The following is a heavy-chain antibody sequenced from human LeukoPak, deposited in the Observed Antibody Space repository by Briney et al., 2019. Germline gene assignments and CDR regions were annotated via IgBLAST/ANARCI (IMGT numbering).Heavy chain of an antibody. CDR1: GYTFTGYY. D-gene: IGHD6-13*01. CDR3: VRGTHSWYYFDY. J-gene: IGHJ4*02. CDR2: IIPNSGGT. Sequence: ASVKVSFKASGYTFTGYYMHWVRQAPGQGLEWMGWIIPNSGGTNYAQKFQGRVTMTRDTSISTAYMELSRLRPDDTAVYYCVRGTHSWYYFDYWGQGTLVTVSS. V-gene: IGHV1-2*02.